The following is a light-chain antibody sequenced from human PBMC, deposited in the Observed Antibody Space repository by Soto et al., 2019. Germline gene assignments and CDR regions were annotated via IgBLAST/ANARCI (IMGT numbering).Light chain of an antibody. CDR2: GTS. CDR3: QQYNNWPPIT. V-gene: IGKV3D-15*01. J-gene: IGKJ5*01. Sequence: TQSPATQSLSLVERATLSCRASQTVSITYIXXXXKPVSITYYTWYQQKPGQPPSLLIYGTSTSATGIPARFSGSGSGTEFTLTISSLQSEDFAVYYCQQYNNWPPITFGQGTRLEIK. CDR1: QTVSITYIXXXXKPVSITY.